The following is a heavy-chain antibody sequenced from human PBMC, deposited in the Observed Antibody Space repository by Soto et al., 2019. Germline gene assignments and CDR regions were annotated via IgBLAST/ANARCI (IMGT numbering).Heavy chain of an antibody. D-gene: IGHD3-3*01. J-gene: IGHJ5*02. Sequence: RRLSCAASGFIFRNHVLNWVRQAPGKGLEWVSAIDNSGDGSFYADSVKGRFIISRDNSKDTVFLHMNNLRLEDTAFYYCAKIPSRGMIFGAGSWGQGTLVTVSS. CDR1: GFIFRNHV. CDR2: IDNSGDGS. V-gene: IGHV3-23*05. CDR3: AKIPSRGMIFGAGS.